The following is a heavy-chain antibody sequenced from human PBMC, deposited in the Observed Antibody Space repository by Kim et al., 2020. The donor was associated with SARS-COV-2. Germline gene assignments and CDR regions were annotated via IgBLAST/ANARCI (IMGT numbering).Heavy chain of an antibody. CDR1: GYTFTSYG. J-gene: IGHJ3*02. CDR2: ISAYNGNT. CDR3: ARELGYCSSTSCSHAFDI. D-gene: IGHD2-2*01. Sequence: ASVKVSCKASGYTFTSYGISWVRQAPGQGLEWMGWISAYNGNTNYAQKLQGRVTMTTDTSTSTAYMELRSLRSDDTAVYYCARELGYCSSTSCSHAFDIWGQGTMVTVSS. V-gene: IGHV1-18*01.